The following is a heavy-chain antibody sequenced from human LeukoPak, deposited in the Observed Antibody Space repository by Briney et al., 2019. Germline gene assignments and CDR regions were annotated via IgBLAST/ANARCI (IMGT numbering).Heavy chain of an antibody. CDR3: LGGWLRLNY. CDR1: GFTFSSYE. J-gene: IGHJ4*02. D-gene: IGHD5-12*01. CDR2: ISSSGSTI. V-gene: IGHV3-48*03. Sequence: GGSLRLSCAASGFTFSSYEMNWVRQAPGKGLEWVSYISSSGSTIYYADSVKGRFTISRDNAKNSLYLQMNSLRAEDTAVYYCLGGWLRLNYWGQGTLVTVSS.